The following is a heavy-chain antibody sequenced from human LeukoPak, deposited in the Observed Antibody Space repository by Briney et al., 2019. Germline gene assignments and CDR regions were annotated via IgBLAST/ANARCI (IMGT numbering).Heavy chain of an antibody. CDR2: IIPIFGTA. D-gene: IGHD5-18*01. Sequence: SVKVSCKASGGTFGSYVISWVPQAPGQGLEWMGGIIPIFGTAHYAQKFQGRLTITADESTSTVYMEMSSLRSEDTAMYYCAKEGDTALVTGYFDLWGRGTLVTVSA. V-gene: IGHV1-69*01. CDR3: AKEGDTALVTGYFDL. CDR1: GGTFGSYV. J-gene: IGHJ2*01.